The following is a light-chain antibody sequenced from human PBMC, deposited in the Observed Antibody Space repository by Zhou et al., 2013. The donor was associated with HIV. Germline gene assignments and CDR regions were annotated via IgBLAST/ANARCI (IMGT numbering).Light chain of an antibody. CDR2: AAS. Sequence: DIQMTQSPSSLSASVGDRLTITCRASQNIRTYLNWYQQRPGKAPKLLIYAASSLQSGAPSRFSGSGSGTDFTLSISNLQPEDFATYYCQQSYSTRWTFGQGTKVEIK. CDR1: QNIRTY. CDR3: QQSYSTRWT. J-gene: IGKJ1*01. V-gene: IGKV1-39*01.